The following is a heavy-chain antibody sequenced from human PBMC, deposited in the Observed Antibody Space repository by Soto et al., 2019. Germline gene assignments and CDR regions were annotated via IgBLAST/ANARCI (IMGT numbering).Heavy chain of an antibody. CDR2: IYYSGST. J-gene: IGHJ5*02. V-gene: IGHV4-59*01. CDR3: ARVSYYDILTGYQPNWFDP. Sequence: PSETLSLTCTVSGGSISSYYWSWIRQPPGKGLEWIGYIYYSGSTNYNPSLKSRVTISVDTSKNQFSLKLSSVTAADTAVYYCARVSYYDILTGYQPNWFDPWGQGTLVT. D-gene: IGHD3-9*01. CDR1: GGSISSYY.